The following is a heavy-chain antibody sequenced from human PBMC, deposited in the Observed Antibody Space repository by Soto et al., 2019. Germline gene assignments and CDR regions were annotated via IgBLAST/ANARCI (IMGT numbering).Heavy chain of an antibody. CDR1: GGLFSSYA. CDR2: IIPVFGTP. V-gene: IGHV1-69*13. D-gene: IGHD3-22*01. Sequence: SVKVSCTASGGLFSSYASRLVRQAPGQGLECVGGIIPVFGTPYYAQKFQDRVTITADESSNTAYMELTSLTYGDTAMYYCARGGSGYVWFNEVWGQGTLVTVSS. J-gene: IGHJ4*02. CDR3: ARGGSGYVWFNEV.